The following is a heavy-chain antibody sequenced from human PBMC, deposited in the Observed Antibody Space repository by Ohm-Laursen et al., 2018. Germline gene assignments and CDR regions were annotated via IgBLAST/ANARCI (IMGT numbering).Heavy chain of an antibody. CDR3: ARDVAHGGYGFGMDV. V-gene: IGHV3-9*01. J-gene: IGHJ6*02. Sequence: SLRLSCAASGFTFDDYAMHWVRQAPGKGLEWVSGISWNSGSIGYADSVKGRFTISRDNAKNSLYLQMNSLRAEDTAVYYCARDVAHGGYGFGMDVWGQGNTVTVSS. CDR2: ISWNSGSI. CDR1: GFTFDDYA. D-gene: IGHD5-12*01.